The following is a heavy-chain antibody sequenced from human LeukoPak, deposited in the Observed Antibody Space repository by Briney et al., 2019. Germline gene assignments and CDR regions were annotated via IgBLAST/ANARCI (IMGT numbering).Heavy chain of an antibody. V-gene: IGHV1-18*01. CDR3: ARDRDDILTGYYMAAYFDY. Sequence: ASVKVSCKASGYTFTSYGISWVRQAPGQGLEWMGWISAYNGNTNYAQKLQGRVTMTTDTSTSTAYMELRSLRSDDTAVYYCARDRDDILTGYYMAAYFDYWGQGTLVTVSS. CDR1: GYTFTSYG. CDR2: ISAYNGNT. J-gene: IGHJ4*02. D-gene: IGHD3-9*01.